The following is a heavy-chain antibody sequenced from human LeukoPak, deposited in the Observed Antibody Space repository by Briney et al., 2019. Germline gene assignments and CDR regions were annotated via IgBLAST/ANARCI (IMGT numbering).Heavy chain of an antibody. Sequence: PSETLSLTCIVSGGSISTYYWSWIRQPAGKGLEWIGRIYSSGSTNYNPSLQSRVTMSVDTSKYQFSLKLSSVTAADTAVYYCARGDDYGDYYYMDVWGKGTTVTISS. CDR1: GGSISTYY. D-gene: IGHD4-17*01. CDR2: IYSSGST. V-gene: IGHV4-4*07. CDR3: ARGDDYGDYYYMDV. J-gene: IGHJ6*03.